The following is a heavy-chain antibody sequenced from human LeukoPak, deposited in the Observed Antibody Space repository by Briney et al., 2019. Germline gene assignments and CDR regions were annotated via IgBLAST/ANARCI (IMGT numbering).Heavy chain of an antibody. D-gene: IGHD6-19*01. CDR1: GYSFTDYY. CDR2: INPNSGGT. Sequence: AASVKVSCKASGYSFTDYYVHWVRQAPGQGLQWMDWINPNSGGTNYEQMFQGRVTLTTDTSISAAYMVVTRLTSDDTAMYYCAAWGGQWLIRGDDVFDVWGQGTMVTVSS. CDR3: AAWGGQWLIRGDDVFDV. J-gene: IGHJ3*01. V-gene: IGHV1-2*02.